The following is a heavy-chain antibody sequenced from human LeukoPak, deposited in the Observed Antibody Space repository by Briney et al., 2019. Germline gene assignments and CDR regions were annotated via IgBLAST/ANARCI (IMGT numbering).Heavy chain of an antibody. CDR1: GYTFTSYY. CDR2: INPSGGST. CDR3: ARGLRSRDETYYFDY. Sequence: GASVKVSCKASGYTFTSYYMHWVRQAPGQGLEWMGIINPSGGSTSYAQKFQGRVTMTRDTSTSTVYMELSSLRSEETAVYYCARGLRSRDETYYFDYWGQGTLVTVSS. J-gene: IGHJ4*02. V-gene: IGHV1-46*01. D-gene: IGHD3-16*01.